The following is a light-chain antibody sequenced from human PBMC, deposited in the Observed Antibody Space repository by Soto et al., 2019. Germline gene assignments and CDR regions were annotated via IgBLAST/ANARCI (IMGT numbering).Light chain of an antibody. V-gene: IGKV1-33*01. CDR2: DAA. Sequence: DLQMTQSPPSLSASVGDRVTITVQASQDISNYLNWYQQKTANDAKLLLYDAANIETGGTSESSRSRCCADVTFPTSSRQQAENSADYYQQYDNLSITFGQGTRLEN. CDR3: QQYDNLSIT. CDR1: QDISNY. J-gene: IGKJ5*01.